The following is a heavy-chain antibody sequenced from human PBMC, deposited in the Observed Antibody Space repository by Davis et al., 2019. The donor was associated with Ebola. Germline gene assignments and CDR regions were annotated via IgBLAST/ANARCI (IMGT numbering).Heavy chain of an antibody. V-gene: IGHV3-33*01. Sequence: PGGSLRLSCAASGFTFSSYGMHWVRQAPGKGLEWVAVIWYDGSNKYYADSVKGRFTISRDNSKNTLYLQMNSLRAEDTAVYYCARNPYDYVWGSYRPAYYYYGMDVWGQGTTVTVSS. CDR3: ARNPYDYVWGSYRPAYYYYGMDV. CDR1: GFTFSSYG. CDR2: IWYDGSNK. D-gene: IGHD3-16*02. J-gene: IGHJ6*02.